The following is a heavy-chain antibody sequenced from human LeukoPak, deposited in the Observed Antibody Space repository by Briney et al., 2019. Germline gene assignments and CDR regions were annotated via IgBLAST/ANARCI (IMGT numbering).Heavy chain of an antibody. Sequence: EASVKVSCKASGYTFTGYYIHWVRQATGQGLEWMGWMNPNSGNTGYAQKFQGRVTMTRNTSISTAYMELSSLRSEDTAVYYCARGRGGALDYWGQGTLVTVSS. CDR3: ARGRGGALDY. D-gene: IGHD3-16*01. J-gene: IGHJ4*02. V-gene: IGHV1-8*02. CDR1: GYTFTGYY. CDR2: MNPNSGNT.